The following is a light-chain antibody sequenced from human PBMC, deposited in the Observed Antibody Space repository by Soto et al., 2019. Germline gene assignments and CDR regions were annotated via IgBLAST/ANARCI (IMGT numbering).Light chain of an antibody. V-gene: IGLV2-14*01. CDR2: EVR. Sequence: SALTQPASVSGSPGQSITISCTGTSSDVGGYNYVSWSQQHPGKAPKLMIYEVRNRPSGVSNRFPGSKSGNTASLTISGLQAEDEADYYCSSYTTTNTYVFGTGTKVTVL. CDR3: SSYTTTNTYV. J-gene: IGLJ1*01. CDR1: SSDVGGYNY.